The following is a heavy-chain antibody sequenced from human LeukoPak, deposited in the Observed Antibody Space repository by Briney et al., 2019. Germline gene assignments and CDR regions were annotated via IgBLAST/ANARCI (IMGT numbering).Heavy chain of an antibody. CDR1: GYTFTGYY. CDR2: INPNSGGT. CDR3: ASYLGGYNNWFDP. J-gene: IGHJ5*02. Sequence: ASVKVSCKASGYTFTGYYMHWVRQAPGQGLEWMGWINPNSGGTNYAQKFQGRVTMTRDTSISTAYMELSRLRSDDTAVYYCASYLGGYNNWFDPRGQGTLVTVSS. D-gene: IGHD1-14*01. V-gene: IGHV1-2*02.